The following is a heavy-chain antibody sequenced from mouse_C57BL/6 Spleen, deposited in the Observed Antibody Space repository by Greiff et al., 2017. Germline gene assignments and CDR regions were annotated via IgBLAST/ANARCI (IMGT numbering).Heavy chain of an antibody. CDR1: GYTFTDYN. J-gene: IGHJ3*01. CDR2: INPNNGGT. CDR3: ARSGGLPAWFAY. D-gene: IGHD2-2*01. Sequence: VQLKESGPELVKPGASVKMSCKASGYTFTDYNMHWVKQSHGKSLEWIGYINPNNGGTSYNQKFKGKATLTVNKSSSTAYMALRSLTSEDSAVYCCARSGGLPAWFAYWGQGTLVTVSA. V-gene: IGHV1-22*01.